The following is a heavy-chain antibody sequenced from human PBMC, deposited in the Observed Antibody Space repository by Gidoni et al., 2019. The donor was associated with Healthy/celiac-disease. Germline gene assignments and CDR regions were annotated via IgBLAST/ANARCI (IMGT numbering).Heavy chain of an antibody. CDR3: AKPLRATITCIDY. Sequence: EVQLLESGGGLVQPGGSLRLSCAASGFTFSSYAMSWVRQAPGKGLEWVSAISGSGGSTYYADSVKGRFTISRDNSKNTLYLQLNSLRAEDTAVYYCAKPLRATITCIDYWGQGTLVTVSS. CDR2: ISGSGGST. CDR1: GFTFSSYA. J-gene: IGHJ4*02. V-gene: IGHV3-23*01. D-gene: IGHD5-12*01.